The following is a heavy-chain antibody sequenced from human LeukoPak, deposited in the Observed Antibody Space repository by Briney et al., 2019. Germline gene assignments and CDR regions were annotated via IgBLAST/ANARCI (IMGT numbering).Heavy chain of an antibody. J-gene: IGHJ4*02. V-gene: IGHV1-46*01. D-gene: IGHD1-14*01. CDR2: INPSGGDT. CDR1: GYTFTSYY. CDR3: AREVMDNLRFDY. Sequence: ASVKGSCKASGYTFTSYYMHWVRQAPGQGLEWMGIINPSGGDTSYAQKFQGRLTMTRDTSTNTVYMELTSLRSEDTAVYYCAREVMDNLRFDYWGQGTLVTVSS.